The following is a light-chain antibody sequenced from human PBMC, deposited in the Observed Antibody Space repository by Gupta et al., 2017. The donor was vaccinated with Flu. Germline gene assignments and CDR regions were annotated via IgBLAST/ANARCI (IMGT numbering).Light chain of an antibody. J-gene: IGLJ3*02. CDR3: SSYTSSSTWV. Sequence: QSALTQPASVPGSPGPSITISCTGTSSDVGGYNYVSWYQQHPGKAPKLMIYEVSNRPSGVSIRFSGSKSGNTASLTISGLQAEDEDDYYCSSYTSSSTWVFGGGTKLTVL. CDR2: EVS. V-gene: IGLV2-14*01. CDR1: SSDVGGYNY.